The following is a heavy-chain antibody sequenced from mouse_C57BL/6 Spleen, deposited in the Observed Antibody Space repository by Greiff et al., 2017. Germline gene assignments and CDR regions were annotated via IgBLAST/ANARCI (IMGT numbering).Heavy chain of an antibody. V-gene: IGHV5-4*01. CDR2: ISDGGSYT. Sequence: EVMLVESGGGLVKPGGSLKLSCAASGFTFSSYAMSWVRQTPEKRLEWVATISDGGSYTYYPDNVKGRFTISRDNAKNNLYLQMGHLKSEDTAMYYCAIDPWTGFAYWGQGTLVTVSA. CDR1: GFTFSSYA. CDR3: AIDPWTGFAY. J-gene: IGHJ3*01.